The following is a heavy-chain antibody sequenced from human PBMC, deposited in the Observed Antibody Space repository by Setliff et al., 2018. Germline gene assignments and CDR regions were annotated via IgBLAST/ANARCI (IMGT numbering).Heavy chain of an antibody. CDR2: MNPNSGNT. Sequence: ASVKVSCKASGYTFTSYDINWVRQATGQGLEWMGWMNPNSGNTGYAQKFQGRVTMTRNTSISTANMDLSSLRFEDTAVYYCARAQSWSGGPYYFDNWGQGTLVTVSS. V-gene: IGHV1-8*02. J-gene: IGHJ4*02. CDR1: GYTFTSYD. CDR3: ARAQSWSGGPYYFDN. D-gene: IGHD3-3*01.